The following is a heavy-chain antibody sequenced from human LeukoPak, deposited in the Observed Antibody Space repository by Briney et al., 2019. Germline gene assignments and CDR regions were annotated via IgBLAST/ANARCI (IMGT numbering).Heavy chain of an antibody. V-gene: IGHV3-30*18. CDR1: GFTFSSYG. Sequence: PGGSLRLSCAASGFTFSSYGMHWVRQAPGKGLEWVAVISYDGSNKYYADSVKGRFTISRDNSKNTLYLQMNSLRAEDTAVYYCAKEPRHNNWFDPWGQGTLVTVSS. CDR2: ISYDGSNK. J-gene: IGHJ5*02. CDR3: AKEPRHNNWFDP.